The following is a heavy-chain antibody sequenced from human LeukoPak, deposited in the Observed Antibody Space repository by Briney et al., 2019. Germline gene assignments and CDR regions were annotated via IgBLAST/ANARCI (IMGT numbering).Heavy chain of an antibody. CDR1: GFTFSSYW. J-gene: IGHJ3*02. V-gene: IGHV3-7*04. Sequence: GGSLKLSCAASGFTFSSYWMSWVRQAPGKGLEWVGNIHQDGSEKYYVYSVRGRFTISRDNVKNTLYLQMNSLRAEDTAVYYCARDKAGAYDIWGQGTVVTASS. CDR2: IHQDGSEK. CDR3: ARDKAGAYDI.